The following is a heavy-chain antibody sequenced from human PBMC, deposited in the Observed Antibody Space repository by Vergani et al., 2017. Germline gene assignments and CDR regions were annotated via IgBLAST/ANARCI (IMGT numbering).Heavy chain of an antibody. CDR2: IYPGDSDT. D-gene: IGHD3-22*01. Sequence: EVQLVQSGAEVKTPGESLKISCKGSGYSFTSYWIGWVRQMPGKGLEWMGIIYPGDSDTRYSPSFQGQVTIAADKSISTAYLQWSSLKASDTAMYSCARGRRGSGYYSYYYYGMDVWGQGTTVTVSS. CDR1: GYSFTSYW. V-gene: IGHV5-51*01. J-gene: IGHJ6*02. CDR3: ARGRRGSGYYSYYYYGMDV.